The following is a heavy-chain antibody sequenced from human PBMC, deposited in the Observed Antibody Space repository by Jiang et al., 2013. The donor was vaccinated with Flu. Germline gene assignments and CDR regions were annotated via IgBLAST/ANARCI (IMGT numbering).Heavy chain of an antibody. V-gene: IGHV4-39*01. CDR3: ARTPTYDFWRHNSWFNP. CDR1: GGSISSSTYY. CDR2: IYASGRT. Sequence: GSGLVKPSETLSLTCTVSGGSISSSTYYWGWIRQPPGKGLEWIGSIYASGRTDYNPSLKRRVTISVDTSKNQFSLKLSSVTAADTAVYFCARTPTYDFWRHNSWFNPWGQGTLVTVSS. J-gene: IGHJ5*02. D-gene: IGHD3-3*01.